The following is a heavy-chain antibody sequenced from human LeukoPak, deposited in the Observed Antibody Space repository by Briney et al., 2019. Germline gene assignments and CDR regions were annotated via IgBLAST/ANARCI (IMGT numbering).Heavy chain of an antibody. J-gene: IGHJ4*02. D-gene: IGHD6-13*01. V-gene: IGHV3-15*01. Sequence: AGGSLRLSCAASGFTFSDAWMSWVRQAPGKGLEWVGRIKSTTDGGTTDYAAPVKGRFTISRDDSRNTLNLQVNSLKTEDTAVYYCGTEQQLGYWGQGTLVTVSS. CDR3: GTEQQLGY. CDR1: GFTFSDAW. CDR2: IKSTTDGGTT.